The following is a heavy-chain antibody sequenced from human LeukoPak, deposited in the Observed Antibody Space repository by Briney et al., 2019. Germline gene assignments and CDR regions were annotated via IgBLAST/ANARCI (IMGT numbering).Heavy chain of an antibody. J-gene: IGHJ6*02. CDR1: GFTFSSYW. CDR2: IKQDGSEK. D-gene: IGHD6-6*01. Sequence: PGGSLRLSCAASGFTFSSYWMSWVRQAPGKGLEWVANIKQDGSEKYYVDSVKGRFTTSRDNAKNSLYLQMNSLRAEDTAVYYCARDREQLVYYYYGMDVWGQGTTVTVSS. CDR3: ARDREQLVYYYYGMDV. V-gene: IGHV3-7*03.